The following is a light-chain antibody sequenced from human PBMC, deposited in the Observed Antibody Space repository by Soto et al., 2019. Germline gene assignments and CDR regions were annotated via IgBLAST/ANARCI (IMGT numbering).Light chain of an antibody. V-gene: IGKV1D-13*01. CDR1: QGIGSA. CDR3: QQFDDYPFT. CDR2: DAS. J-gene: IGKJ3*01. Sequence: AIQLTQSPSSLSASFGDSVTITGRASQGIGSALAWYQQTPGRAPKLLIYDASTLASGVPSRFSGSRSGTDLTLTVSSLQPEDFATYYCQQFDDYPFTFGHGTKVDL.